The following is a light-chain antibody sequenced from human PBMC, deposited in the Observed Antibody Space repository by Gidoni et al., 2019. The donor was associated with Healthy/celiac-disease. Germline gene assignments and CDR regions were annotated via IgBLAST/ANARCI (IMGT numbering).Light chain of an antibody. CDR2: AES. CDR3: QKYNSAPPWT. V-gene: IGKV1-27*01. Sequence: IQMTQSPSSLSASVGDRVTITCRASQGISNYFSWYQQKPGKVPKLLIYAESTLKSGVPSRFSGSGSGTELTLTISSLQPEDVETYYCQKYNSAPPWTFGQGTKVEIK. J-gene: IGKJ1*01. CDR1: QGISNY.